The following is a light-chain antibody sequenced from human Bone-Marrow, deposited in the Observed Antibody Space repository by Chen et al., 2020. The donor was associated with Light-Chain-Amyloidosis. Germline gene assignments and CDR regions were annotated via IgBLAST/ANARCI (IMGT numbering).Light chain of an antibody. CDR2: DAS. V-gene: IGKV1-33*01. CDR1: QDIRKS. Sequence: IQMTQSPSSLSASVGDRVTITCQASQDIRKSLTWYQQKPGKAPMLLIYDASTLEIVVPSRFSGSGSGTDFTFTISRLQVEDFATYYCQQYGNLPPTFGPGTSVDLK. CDR3: QQYGNLPPT. J-gene: IGKJ3*01.